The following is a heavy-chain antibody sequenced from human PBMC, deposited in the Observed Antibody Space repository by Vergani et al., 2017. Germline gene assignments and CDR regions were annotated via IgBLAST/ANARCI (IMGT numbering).Heavy chain of an antibody. CDR3: AKYPPLDMATTPFDY. Sequence: VQLLESGGGLVPPGGSLRLSCAASGFTFSTYAMTWVRQAPGKGLEWVSAISGSGGSTYYADSVKGRVTISRDNSKNTLYLQMNSLRAEDTAIYYCAKYPPLDMATTPFDYWGQGTLVTVSS. J-gene: IGHJ4*02. V-gene: IGHV3-23*01. CDR1: GFTFSTYA. CDR2: ISGSGGST. D-gene: IGHD5-24*01.